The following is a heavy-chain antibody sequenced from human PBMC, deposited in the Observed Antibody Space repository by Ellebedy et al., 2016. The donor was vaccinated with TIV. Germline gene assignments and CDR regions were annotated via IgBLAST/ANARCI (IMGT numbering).Heavy chain of an antibody. CDR2: MQPGSGNT. CDR1: GYTFTTYD. CDR3: TVGLFDP. D-gene: IGHD3-10*01. J-gene: IGHJ5*02. Sequence: AASVKVSCKASGYTFTTYDINWVRQAPGQGLEYLGWMQPGSGNTGYAQKFEGRVTMTRDTSTGTAYMELNSLRSEDTAVYYCTVGLFDPWGQGTLVTVSS. V-gene: IGHV1-8*01.